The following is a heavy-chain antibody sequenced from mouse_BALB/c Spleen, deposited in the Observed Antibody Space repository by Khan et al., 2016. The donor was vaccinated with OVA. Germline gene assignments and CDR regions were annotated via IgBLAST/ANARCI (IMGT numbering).Heavy chain of an antibody. CDR1: GYSFTVYY. D-gene: IGHD2-14*01. CDR2: VNPNNGNT. CDR3: ARAYDFFAY. Sequence: EVQLQQSGPDLVKPGASVKISCKASGYSFTVYYMSWLKQSHGKSPEWIGRVNPNNGNTNYNQKFKDKAILTVDKSSNTAYMELRSLTSEDSAVYYCARAYDFFAYWGQGTLVTVSA. V-gene: IGHV1-26*01. J-gene: IGHJ3*01.